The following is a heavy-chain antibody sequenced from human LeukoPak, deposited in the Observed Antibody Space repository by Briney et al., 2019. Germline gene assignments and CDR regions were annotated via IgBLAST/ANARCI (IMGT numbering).Heavy chain of an antibody. V-gene: IGHV3-48*04. Sequence: PGGSLRLSCAASGFTFSSYSMNWVRQAPGKGLEWVSYISSSSSTIYYADSVKGRFTISRDNAKNSLYPQMNSLRAEDTAVYYCARGGDLDYWGQGTLVTVSS. CDR3: ARGGDLDY. CDR2: ISSSSSTI. J-gene: IGHJ4*02. CDR1: GFTFSSYS.